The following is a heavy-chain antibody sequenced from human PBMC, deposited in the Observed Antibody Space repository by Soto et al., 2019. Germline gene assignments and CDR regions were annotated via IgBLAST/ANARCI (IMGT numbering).Heavy chain of an antibody. CDR3: VKALRYFDWLPDFDY. CDR2: ISSNGGST. Sequence: PGGSLRLSCSASGFTFSSYAMHWVRQASGKGLGYVSAISSNGGSTYYADSVKGRFTISRDNSKNTLYLQMSSLRAEDTAVYYCVKALRYFDWLPDFDYWGQGTLVTVSS. CDR1: GFTFSSYA. V-gene: IGHV3-64D*06. J-gene: IGHJ4*02. D-gene: IGHD3-9*01.